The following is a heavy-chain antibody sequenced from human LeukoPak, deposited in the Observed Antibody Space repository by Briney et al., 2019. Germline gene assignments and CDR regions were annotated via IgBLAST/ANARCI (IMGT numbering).Heavy chain of an antibody. D-gene: IGHD6-13*01. CDR1: GDSISSASYS. V-gene: IGHV4-61*02. J-gene: IGHJ6*03. CDR2: IYTSGST. CDR3: ARSYSSSSVLSYYDFYMDV. Sequence: SETLSLTCTVSGDSISSASYSWSWIRQPAGKGLEWIGRIYTSGSTNYNPSLKSRVTISVDTSKNHFSLRLSSVTAADTAVYYCARSYSSSSVLSYYDFYMDVWGKGTTVTVSS.